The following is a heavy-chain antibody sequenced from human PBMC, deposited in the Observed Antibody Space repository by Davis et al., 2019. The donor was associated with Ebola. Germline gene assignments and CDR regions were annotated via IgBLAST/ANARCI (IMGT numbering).Heavy chain of an antibody. CDR3: ARRRDYDAFDI. V-gene: IGHV1-3*01. Sequence: ASVKVSCKASGYTFTSYAMHWVRQAPGQRLEWMGWINAGNGNTKYSQKFQGRVTITRDTSASTAYMELSSLRSDDTAVYYCARRRDYDAFDIWGQGTMVTVSS. CDR1: GYTFTSYA. J-gene: IGHJ3*02. D-gene: IGHD2-21*01. CDR2: INAGNGNT.